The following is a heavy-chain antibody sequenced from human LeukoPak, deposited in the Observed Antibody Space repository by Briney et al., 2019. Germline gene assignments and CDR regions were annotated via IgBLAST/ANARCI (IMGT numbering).Heavy chain of an antibody. J-gene: IGHJ4*02. CDR2: IYSAGST. CDR1: GFTVSDNY. Sequence: GGSLRLSCAASGFTVSDNYMSWVRQAPGKGLEWVTLIYSAGSTYYADSVTGRFTISRDNSKNMVYLQMNSLRADDTAVYYCAKSVVVITFRFDDWGQGALVTVSS. V-gene: IGHV3-53*01. CDR3: AKSVVVITFRFDD. D-gene: IGHD2-15*01.